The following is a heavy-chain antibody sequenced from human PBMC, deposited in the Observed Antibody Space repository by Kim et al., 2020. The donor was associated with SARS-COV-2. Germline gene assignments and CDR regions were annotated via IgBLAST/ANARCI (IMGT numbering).Heavy chain of an antibody. D-gene: IGHD3-22*01. CDR2: ISSSCSTI. CDR1: GFTFSDYY. V-gene: IGHV3-11*01. CDR3: ASLNGWSGRDYYDSSGFDY. Sequence: GGSLRLSCAASGFTFSDYYMSWIRQAPVKGLEWVSYISSSCSTIYYADPVKGRFTISRDNAKNSLYLQMNSLRAEDTAVYYCASLNGWSGRDYYDSSGFDYCGQGTRVTVSS. J-gene: IGHJ4*02.